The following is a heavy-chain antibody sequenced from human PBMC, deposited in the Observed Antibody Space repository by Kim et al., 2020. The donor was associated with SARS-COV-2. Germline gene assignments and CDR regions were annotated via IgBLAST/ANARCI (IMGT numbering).Heavy chain of an antibody. D-gene: IGHD6-13*01. CDR2: INTNTGIP. CDR1: GYTFTNYA. J-gene: IGHJ4*02. V-gene: IGHV7-4-1*02. Sequence: ASVKVSCKASGYTFTNYAMNWVRQAPGQGLEWMGWINTNTGIPTYAQGFTGRFVFSLDTSVSTAYLQISSLKAEDTAVYYCARDFRTLGAAGRGGVDYWGQGTLVTVSS. CDR3: ARDFRTLGAAGRGGVDY.